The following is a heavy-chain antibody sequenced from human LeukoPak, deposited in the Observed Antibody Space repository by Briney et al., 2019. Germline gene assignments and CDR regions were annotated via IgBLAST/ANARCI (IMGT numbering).Heavy chain of an antibody. J-gene: IGHJ4*02. CDR2: ISSSSSYI. CDR3: ARVWHSGYDLDY. Sequence: GGSLRLSCAASGFTFSTYSMNWVRQAPGKGLEWVSSISSSSSYIYYADSVKGRFTISRDNAKNSLYLQMNSLRAEDTAVYYCARVWHSGYDLDYWGQGTLVTVSS. D-gene: IGHD5-12*01. CDR1: GFTFSTYS. V-gene: IGHV3-21*01.